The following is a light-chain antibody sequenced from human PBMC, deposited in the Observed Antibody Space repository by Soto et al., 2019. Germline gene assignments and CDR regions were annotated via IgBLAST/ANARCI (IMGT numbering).Light chain of an antibody. CDR1: SSNIGSNT. V-gene: IGLV1-44*01. J-gene: IGLJ7*01. Sequence: QPVLTQPPSASGTPGQRVTISCSGSSSNIGSNTVNWYQQLPGTAHKLLIYSNNQRPSGVPDRFSGSKSGTSASLAISGLQSEDEADYYCAAWDDSLNGAVFGGGTQLTVL. CDR3: AAWDDSLNGAV. CDR2: SNN.